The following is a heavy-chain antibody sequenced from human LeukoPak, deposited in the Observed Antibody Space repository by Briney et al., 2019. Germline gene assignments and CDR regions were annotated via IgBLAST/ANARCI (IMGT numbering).Heavy chain of an antibody. CDR2: IYSGGST. V-gene: IGHV3-53*04. Sequence: GGSLRLSCAASGFTVSSNYMSWVRQAPGKGLEWVSVIYSGGSTYYADSVKGRFTISRRNSKDTLYLQMNSLRAEDTAVYYCARATNTAMVDYWGQGTLVTVSS. J-gene: IGHJ4*02. CDR1: GFTVSSNY. CDR3: ARATNTAMVDY. D-gene: IGHD5-18*01.